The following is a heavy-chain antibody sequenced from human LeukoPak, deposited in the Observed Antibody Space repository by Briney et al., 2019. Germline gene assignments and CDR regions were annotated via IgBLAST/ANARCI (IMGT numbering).Heavy chain of an antibody. V-gene: IGHV3-20*04. D-gene: IGHD1-26*01. Sequence: GGPLRLSCAASGFTFDDSVMSWVRQVPGKGLEWVSGINWNGGSTGYVDSVKGRFTISRDNAKNSLYLQMNSLRAEDTALYYCARGFNSGSYYGYYFDYWGQGTLVTVSS. J-gene: IGHJ4*02. CDR2: INWNGGST. CDR1: GFTFDDSV. CDR3: ARGFNSGSYYGYYFDY.